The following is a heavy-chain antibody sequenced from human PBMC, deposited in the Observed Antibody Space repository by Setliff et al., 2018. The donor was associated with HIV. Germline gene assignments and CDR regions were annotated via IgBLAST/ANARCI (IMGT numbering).Heavy chain of an antibody. J-gene: IGHJ4*02. CDR1: GFPVSGSG. V-gene: IGHV3-30*18. Sequence: LSCVASGFPVSGSGMHWVRQAPGKGLEWVAVITYDGTNYYYADSVKGRFTLSRDNSKNTLYLQMNSLTPEDTAVYYCAKPRLYNSALDNWGQGTLVTVSS. CDR3: AKPRLYNSALDN. CDR2: ITYDGTNY. D-gene: IGHD3-10*01.